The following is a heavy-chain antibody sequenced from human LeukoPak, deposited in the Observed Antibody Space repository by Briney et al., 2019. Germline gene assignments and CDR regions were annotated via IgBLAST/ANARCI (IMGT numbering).Heavy chain of an antibody. Sequence: GASVKVSCKASGYTFTSYYMHWVRQAPGQGLEWMGIINPSGGSTSYAQKFQGRVTMTRDMSTSTVYMELSSLRSEDTAVYYCASLAVAGRPDDYWGQGTLVTVSS. CDR3: ASLAVAGRPDDY. J-gene: IGHJ4*02. D-gene: IGHD6-19*01. CDR1: GYTFTSYY. V-gene: IGHV1-46*01. CDR2: INPSGGST.